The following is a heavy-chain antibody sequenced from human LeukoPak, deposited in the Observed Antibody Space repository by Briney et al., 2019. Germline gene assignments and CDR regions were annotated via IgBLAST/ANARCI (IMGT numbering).Heavy chain of an antibody. Sequence: GSSVKVSCKASGGTFSSYAISWVRQAPGQGLEWMGRIIPILGIANYAQKFQGRVTITADKSTSTAYMELSSLRSEDTAVYYCARVRLYNLFDPWGQGTLVTVSS. CDR3: ARVRLYNLFDP. J-gene: IGHJ5*02. CDR2: IIPILGIA. CDR1: GGTFSSYA. V-gene: IGHV1-69*04. D-gene: IGHD4/OR15-4a*01.